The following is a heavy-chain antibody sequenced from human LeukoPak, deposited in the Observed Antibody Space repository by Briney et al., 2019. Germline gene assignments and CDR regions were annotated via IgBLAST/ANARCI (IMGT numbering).Heavy chain of an antibody. CDR2: IYYSGST. D-gene: IGHD5-18*01. J-gene: IGHJ4*02. Sequence: SETLSLTCTVSGYSISSGYYWSWIRQPPGKGLEWIGYIYYSGSTNYNPSLKSRVTISVDTSKNQFSLKLSSVTAADTAVYYCARGPIQLWPEYYFDYWGQGTLVTVSS. CDR3: ARGPIQLWPEYYFDY. CDR1: GYSISSGYY. V-gene: IGHV4-61*01.